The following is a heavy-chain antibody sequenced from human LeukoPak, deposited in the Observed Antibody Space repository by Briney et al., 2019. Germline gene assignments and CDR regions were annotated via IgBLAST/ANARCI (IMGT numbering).Heavy chain of an antibody. V-gene: IGHV4-59*01. CDR1: GGSISSYY. Sequence: SETLSLTCAVYGGSISSYYWSWIRQPPGKGLEWIGYIYYSGSTNYNPALKSRVTISVDTSKNQFSLNLTSVTAADTAVYYCARESSSWYYYGMDVWGQGTTVTVSS. CDR2: IYYSGST. D-gene: IGHD2-15*01. J-gene: IGHJ6*02. CDR3: ARESSSWYYYGMDV.